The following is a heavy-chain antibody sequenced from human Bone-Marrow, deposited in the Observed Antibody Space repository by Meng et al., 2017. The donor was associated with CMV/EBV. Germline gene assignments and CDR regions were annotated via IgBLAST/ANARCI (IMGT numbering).Heavy chain of an antibody. D-gene: IGHD3-22*01. CDR1: GYTFTGYY. V-gene: IGHV1-2*02. J-gene: IGHJ4*02. CDR2: INPNSGGT. Sequence: ASVKVSCKASGYTFTGYYMHWVRQAPGQGLEWMGWINPNSGGTNYAQKFQGRVTMTRDTSISTAYMELSSLRSEDTAVYYCAREPLQSNYYDSSHPGFDYWGQGTLVTGSS. CDR3: AREPLQSNYYDSSHPGFDY.